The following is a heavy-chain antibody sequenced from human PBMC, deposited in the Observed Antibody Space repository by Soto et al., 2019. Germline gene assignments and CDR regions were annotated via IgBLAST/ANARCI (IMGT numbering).Heavy chain of an antibody. CDR3: ARSATGGKRFDP. V-gene: IGHV5-51*03. CDR1: GDSFTSYW. Sequence: EVQLVQSGAEVKKPGESLKISWKRSGDSFTSYWVGWVRQMTGEVLEYMGIINPSDSDTRYSPSFQGQVTISVDKSISTAYLQWSSLKALDTAMYYCARSATGGKRFDPWGQGTLVIVSS. D-gene: IGHD2-15*01. CDR2: INPSDSDT. J-gene: IGHJ5*02.